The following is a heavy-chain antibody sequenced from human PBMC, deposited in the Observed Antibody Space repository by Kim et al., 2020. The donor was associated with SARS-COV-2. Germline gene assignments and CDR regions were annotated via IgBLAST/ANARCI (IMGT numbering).Heavy chain of an antibody. V-gene: IGHV4-34*01. D-gene: IGHD2-2*02. CDR1: GGSFSGFH. CDR2: INHSGST. Sequence: SETLSLTCAVYGGSFSGFHWSWIRQPPGKGLEWIGEINHSGSTNYNPSLKSRVTISVDTCKSQFSLKLNFVTAADTAVYYCARGRAGVVPSPILGIGPYYDYYAMDVWGRGTTVTVSS. CDR3: ARGRAGVVPSPILGIGPYYDYYAMDV. J-gene: IGHJ6*02.